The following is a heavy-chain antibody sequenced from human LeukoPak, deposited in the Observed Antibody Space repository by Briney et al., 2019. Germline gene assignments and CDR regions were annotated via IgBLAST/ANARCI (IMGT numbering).Heavy chain of an antibody. Sequence: SETLSLTCTVSGGSISSSSYYWGWIRQPPGKGLEWIGSIYYSGSTYYNPSLKSRVTISVDTSKNQFSLKLSSVTAADAAVYYCAREGTYDILTGYSTPFDSFDIWGQGKMVTVSS. CDR1: GGSISSSSYY. CDR2: IYYSGST. J-gene: IGHJ3*02. D-gene: IGHD3-9*01. CDR3: AREGTYDILTGYSTPFDSFDI. V-gene: IGHV4-39*07.